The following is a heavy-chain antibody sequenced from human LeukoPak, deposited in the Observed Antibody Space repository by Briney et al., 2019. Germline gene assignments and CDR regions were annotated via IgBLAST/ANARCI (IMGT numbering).Heavy chain of an antibody. CDR2: MNPNSGNT. Sequence: ASVKVSCKASGYTFTSYDINWVRQATGQGLEWMGWMNPNSGNTGYAQKLQGRVTMTRNPSISTAYMELSSLRSEDTAVYYCARGRGYSYGFHYWGQGTLVTVSS. J-gene: IGHJ4*02. V-gene: IGHV1-8*01. CDR3: ARGRGYSYGFHY. CDR1: GYTFTSYD. D-gene: IGHD5-18*01.